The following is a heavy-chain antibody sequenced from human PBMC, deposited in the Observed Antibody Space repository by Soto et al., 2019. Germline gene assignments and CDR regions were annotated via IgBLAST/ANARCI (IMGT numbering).Heavy chain of an antibody. CDR1: GFTFSSYG. J-gene: IGHJ5*02. CDR2: ISYDGSNK. D-gene: IGHD2-8*01. Sequence: GGSLRLSCAASGFTFSSYGMHWVRQAPGKGLEWVAVISYDGSNKYYADSVKGRFTISRDNSKNTLYLQMNSLRAEDTAVYYCAKDQRNCTNGVCYGWFDPPGQGTLVTVSS. CDR3: AKDQRNCTNGVCYGWFDP. V-gene: IGHV3-30*18.